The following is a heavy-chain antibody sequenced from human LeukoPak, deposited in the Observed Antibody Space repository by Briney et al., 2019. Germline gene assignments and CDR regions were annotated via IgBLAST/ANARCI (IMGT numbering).Heavy chain of an antibody. CDR2: INHSGNT. Sequence: SETLSLTCAVYGEMFNDFYWSWIRQPPGKGLEWIGEINHSGNTNSNPSLRSRVSLSVDTSRSQFHLRLASLSAADTAVYYCARRGRDSNWFPTTLDYWGQGALVSV. J-gene: IGHJ4*02. D-gene: IGHD7-27*01. V-gene: IGHV4-34*01. CDR1: GEMFNDFY. CDR3: ARRGRDSNWFPTTLDY.